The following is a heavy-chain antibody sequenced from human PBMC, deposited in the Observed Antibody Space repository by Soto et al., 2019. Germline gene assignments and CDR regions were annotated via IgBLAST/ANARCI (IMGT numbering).Heavy chain of an antibody. Sequence: SETLSLTCAVSGGSISSSNWWSWVRQPPGKGLEWIGEIYHSGSTNYNPSLKSRVTISVDKSKNQFSLKLSSVTAADTAVYYCARDQGGDFMITFDGMDVWGQGTTVTVSS. CDR3: ARDQGGDFMITFDGMDV. J-gene: IGHJ6*02. CDR1: GGSISSSNW. V-gene: IGHV4-4*02. CDR2: IYHSGST. D-gene: IGHD3-16*01.